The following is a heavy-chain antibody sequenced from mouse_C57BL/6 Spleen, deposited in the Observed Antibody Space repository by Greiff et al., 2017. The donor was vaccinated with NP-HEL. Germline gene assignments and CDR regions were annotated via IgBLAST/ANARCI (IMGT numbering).Heavy chain of an antibody. Sequence: DVKLVESGGGLVQPGGSLKLSCAASGFTFSDYYMYWVRQTPEKRLEWVAYISNGGGSTYYPDTVKGRFTISRDNAKNTLYLQMSRLKSEDTAMYYCARQNWNYFDYWGQGTTLTVSS. J-gene: IGHJ2*01. V-gene: IGHV5-12*01. CDR3: ARQNWNYFDY. CDR1: GFTFSDYY. CDR2: ISNGGGST. D-gene: IGHD4-1*01.